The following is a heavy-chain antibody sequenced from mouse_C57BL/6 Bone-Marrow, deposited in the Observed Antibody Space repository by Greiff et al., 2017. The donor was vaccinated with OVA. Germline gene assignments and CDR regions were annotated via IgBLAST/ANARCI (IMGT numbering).Heavy chain of an antibody. Sequence: EVMLVESGGDLVKPGGSLKLSCAASGFTFSSYGMSWVRQTPDKRLEWVGTISSGGSYTYYPDSVKGRFTISRDNAKNTLYLQMSSLKSEDTAMYYCARLYYGNFYFDYWGQGTTLTVSS. CDR3: ARLYYGNFYFDY. V-gene: IGHV5-6*01. D-gene: IGHD2-1*01. CDR1: GFTFSSYG. J-gene: IGHJ2*01. CDR2: ISSGGSYT.